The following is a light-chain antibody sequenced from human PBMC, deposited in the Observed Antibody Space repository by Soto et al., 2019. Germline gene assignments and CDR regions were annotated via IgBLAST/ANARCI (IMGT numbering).Light chain of an antibody. Sequence: EIVLTQSPATLSLSPGERATLSCRASQSVSSYLAWYQQKPGQAPRLLIYDASNRATAIPPRFSGSGSGTDFTLTISSLEPEDFAVYYCKQRSNWPITFGPGTKVEIK. CDR2: DAS. CDR3: KQRSNWPIT. J-gene: IGKJ3*01. CDR1: QSVSSY. V-gene: IGKV3-11*01.